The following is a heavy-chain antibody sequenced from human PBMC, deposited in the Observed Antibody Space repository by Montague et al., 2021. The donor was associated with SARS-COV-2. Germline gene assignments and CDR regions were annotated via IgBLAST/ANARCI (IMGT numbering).Heavy chain of an antibody. Sequence: SETLSLTCTVSGGSISGSSYYWGWIRQPPGKGLEWIGSLYYGGNAYYNPSLMSRVTISVDTSKNQFSLRLESVTAADTAVYYCARAGSFSGKDLDALDVWGQGTVVTVSS. CDR3: ARAGSFSGKDLDALDV. CDR1: GGSISGSSYY. D-gene: IGHD6-13*01. CDR2: LYYGGNA. V-gene: IGHV4-39*01. J-gene: IGHJ3*01.